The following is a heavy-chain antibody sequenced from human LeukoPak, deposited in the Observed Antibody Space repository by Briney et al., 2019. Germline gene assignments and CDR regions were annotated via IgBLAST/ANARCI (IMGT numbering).Heavy chain of an antibody. Sequence: PSETLSLTCTVSGGSISSSRYYWNWIRQHTGKGLEWIGFIFYSGSTYYNPSLKSRLTISVDTSKNQFSLKLSSVTAADTAVYYCARFDSSGYYYFDYWGQGTLVTVSS. D-gene: IGHD3-22*01. V-gene: IGHV4-31*03. CDR1: GGSISSSRYY. CDR3: ARFDSSGYYYFDY. J-gene: IGHJ4*02. CDR2: IFYSGST.